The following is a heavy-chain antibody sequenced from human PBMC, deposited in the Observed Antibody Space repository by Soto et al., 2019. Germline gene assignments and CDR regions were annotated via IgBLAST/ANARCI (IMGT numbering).Heavy chain of an antibody. CDR1: GFTFSSYA. D-gene: IGHD6-13*01. Sequence: QVQLVESGGGVVQPGRSLRLSCAASGFTFSSYAMHWVRQAPGKGLEWVAVISYDGSNKYYADSVKGRFTISRDNSKNTLYLQMNSLRAEDTAVYYCARDLGYSSSWYRRDYYYYGMDVWGQGTKVTVSS. CDR3: ARDLGYSSSWYRRDYYYYGMDV. J-gene: IGHJ6*02. CDR2: ISYDGSNK. V-gene: IGHV3-30-3*01.